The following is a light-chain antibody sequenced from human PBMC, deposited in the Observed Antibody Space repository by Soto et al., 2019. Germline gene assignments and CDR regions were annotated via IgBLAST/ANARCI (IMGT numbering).Light chain of an antibody. CDR2: DAS. CDR3: QQYNNWPPIT. J-gene: IGKJ5*01. Sequence: IVMTQSPSTLSVSPGERATLSCRASQSVSSSLAWYQQRPGQAPRLLIYDASTRATGIAARFSGSGSGTQFALTISSLQSEDFAVYYCQQYNNWPPITFGQGTRLEIK. CDR1: QSVSSS. V-gene: IGKV3-15*01.